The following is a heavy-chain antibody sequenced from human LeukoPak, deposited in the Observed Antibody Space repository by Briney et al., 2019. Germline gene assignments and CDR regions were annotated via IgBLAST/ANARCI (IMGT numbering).Heavy chain of an antibody. J-gene: IGHJ4*02. Sequence: SETLSLTCTVSGGSISSYYWSWIRQPAGKGLEWIGRIYTSGSTNYNPSPKSRVTMSVDTSKNQFSLKLSSVTAADTAVYYCARVQYSSSWYYFDYWGQGTLVTVSS. V-gene: IGHV4-4*07. CDR3: ARVQYSSSWYYFDY. CDR1: GGSISSYY. CDR2: IYTSGST. D-gene: IGHD6-13*01.